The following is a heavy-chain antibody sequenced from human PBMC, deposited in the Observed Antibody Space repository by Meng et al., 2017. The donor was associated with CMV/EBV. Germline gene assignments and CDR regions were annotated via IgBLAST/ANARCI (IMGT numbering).Heavy chain of an antibody. J-gene: IGHJ4*02. CDR3: ARDAHCSSTSCYNI. V-gene: IGHV4-34*01. CDR1: GGSFSGYY. Sequence: SETLSLTCAVYGGSFSGYYWSWIRQPPGKGLEWIGEINHSGSTNYNPSLKSRVTISVDTSKNQFSLKLSSVTAADTAVYYCARDAHCSSTSCYNIWGQGTLVTVSS. D-gene: IGHD2-2*01. CDR2: INHSGST.